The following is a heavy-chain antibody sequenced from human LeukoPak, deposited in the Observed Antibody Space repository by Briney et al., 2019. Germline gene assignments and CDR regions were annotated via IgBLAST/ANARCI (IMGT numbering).Heavy chain of an antibody. J-gene: IGHJ6*02. CDR3: ARDMGTGPHYYYGMDV. Sequence: PGGSLRLSCAASGFTFSSYAMHWVRQAPGKGLGWVAVISYDGSNKYYADSVKGRFTISRDNSKNTLYLQMNSLRAEDTAVYYCARDMGTGPHYYYGMDVWGQGTTVTVSS. V-gene: IGHV3-30*04. D-gene: IGHD2-8*02. CDR1: GFTFSSYA. CDR2: ISYDGSNK.